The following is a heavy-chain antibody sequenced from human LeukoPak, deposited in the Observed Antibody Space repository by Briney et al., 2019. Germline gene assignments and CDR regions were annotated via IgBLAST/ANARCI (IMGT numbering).Heavy chain of an antibody. V-gene: IGHV4-34*01. J-gene: IGHJ6*02. CDR3: ARESYYYYGMDV. CDR1: GGSFSGYY. Sequence: SETLSLTCAVYGGSFSGYYWSWIRQPPGKGLEWIGEINHSGSTNYNPSLKSRVTMSVDTSKNQFSLKLSSVTAADTAVYYCARESYYYYGMDVWGQGTTVTVSS. CDR2: INHSGST.